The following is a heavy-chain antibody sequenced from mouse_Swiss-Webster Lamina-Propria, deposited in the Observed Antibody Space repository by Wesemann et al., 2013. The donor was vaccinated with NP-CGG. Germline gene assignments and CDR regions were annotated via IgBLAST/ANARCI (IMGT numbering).Heavy chain of an antibody. Sequence: QVQLQQSGPELVRPGVSVKISCKGSGYTFTDYAMHWVKQSHAKSLEWIGVISTYYGNTNYNQKFKGKATMTVDKSSSTAYMELARLTSEDSAIYYCARDGYSVYYAMDYWGQGTSVTVSS. J-gene: IGHJ4*01. CDR2: ISTYYGNT. CDR1: GYTFTDYA. V-gene: IGHV1-67*01. CDR3: ARDGYSVYYAMDY. D-gene: IGHD2-3*01.